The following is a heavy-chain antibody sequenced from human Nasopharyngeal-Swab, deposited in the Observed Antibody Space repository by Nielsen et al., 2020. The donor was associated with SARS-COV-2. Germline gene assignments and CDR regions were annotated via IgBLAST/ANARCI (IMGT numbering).Heavy chain of an antibody. CDR1: GFSFDDYA. V-gene: IGHV3-21*01. CDR3: VRDTPAMFAY. CDR2: ISSTGDYI. Sequence: GGSLRLSCAASGFSFDDYAMHWVRQAPGKGLEWVSGISSTGDYIHYAASVEGRFTISRDNAKTSLYLQMNSLRAEDSAVYYCVRDTPAMFAYWGQGTLVTVSS. J-gene: IGHJ4*02.